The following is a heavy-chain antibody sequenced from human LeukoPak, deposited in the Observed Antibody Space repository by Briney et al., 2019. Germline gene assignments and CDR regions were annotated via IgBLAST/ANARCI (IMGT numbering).Heavy chain of an antibody. CDR2: ISSSSSYI. CDR1: GFTFSSYE. D-gene: IGHD6-13*01. Sequence: PGGSLRLTCAASGFTFSSYEMNWVRQAPGKGLEWVSSISSSSSYIYYTDSVKGRFAISRDNAKNSLYLQMNSLRAEDTAVYYCATAGPYSSSWTYYFDYWGQGTLVTVSS. J-gene: IGHJ4*02. V-gene: IGHV3-21*01. CDR3: ATAGPYSSSWTYYFDY.